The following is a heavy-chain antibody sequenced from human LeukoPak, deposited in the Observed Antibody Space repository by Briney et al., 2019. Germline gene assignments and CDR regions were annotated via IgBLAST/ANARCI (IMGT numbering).Heavy chain of an antibody. CDR2: IRYDGSNK. Sequence: GGSLRLFCAASGFTFSSYGMHWVRQAPGKGLEWVAFIRYDGSNKYYADSVKGRFTISRDNSKNTLYLQMNSLRAEDTAVYYCAKDEGWTGPFDYWGQGTLVTVSS. J-gene: IGHJ4*02. CDR3: AKDEGWTGPFDY. V-gene: IGHV3-30*02. D-gene: IGHD3/OR15-3a*01. CDR1: GFTFSSYG.